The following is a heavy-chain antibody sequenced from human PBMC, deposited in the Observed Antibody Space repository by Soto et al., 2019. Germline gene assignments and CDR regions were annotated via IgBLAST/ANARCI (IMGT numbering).Heavy chain of an antibody. CDR2: ISSSSSTI. D-gene: IGHD6-19*01. CDR1: GFTFSSYS. J-gene: IGHJ4*02. Sequence: EVQLVESGGGLVQPGGSLRLSCAASGFTFSSYSMNWVRQAPGKGLEWVSYISSSSSTIYYADSVKGRFTISRDNAKNSLYLQVNSLRDEDTAVYYCARDYSSGWSPGVDYWGQGTLVTVSS. V-gene: IGHV3-48*02. CDR3: ARDYSSGWSPGVDY.